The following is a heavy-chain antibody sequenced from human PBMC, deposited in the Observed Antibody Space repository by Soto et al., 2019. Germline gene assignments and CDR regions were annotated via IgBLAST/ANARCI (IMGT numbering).Heavy chain of an antibody. Sequence: GGSLRLSCAASGFTFSSYSMNWVRQAPGKGLEWVSSISSSSGYIYYADSVKGRFTISRDNAKNSLYLQMNSLRAEDTAVYYCARDSGDAFDIWGQGTMVTVSS. CDR3: ARDSGDAFDI. CDR2: ISSSSGYI. J-gene: IGHJ3*02. CDR1: GFTFSSYS. V-gene: IGHV3-21*01.